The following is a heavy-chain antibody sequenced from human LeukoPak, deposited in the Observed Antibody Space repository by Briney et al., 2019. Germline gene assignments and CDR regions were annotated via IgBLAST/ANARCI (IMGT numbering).Heavy chain of an antibody. CDR2: ISGSCTST. J-gene: IGHJ4*02. V-gene: IGHV3-23*01. D-gene: IGHD6-19*01. CDR1: GFTFSSYA. Sequence: GGSLRLFCAASGFTFSSYAMSWVRQAPGKGLEGVSGISGSCTSTFYADSVKGRFTVSRDNSKNTMSLQMNSLRAEDTALNYCARGKGIAVSSFDSWGQGTLVTVSS. CDR3: ARGKGIAVSSFDS.